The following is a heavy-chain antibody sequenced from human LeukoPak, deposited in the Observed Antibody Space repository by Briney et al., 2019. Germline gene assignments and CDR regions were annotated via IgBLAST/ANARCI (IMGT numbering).Heavy chain of an antibody. D-gene: IGHD4-17*01. V-gene: IGHV5-51*01. J-gene: IGHJ4*02. Sequence: GESLKISCQVSGYSFTSYWIAWVRQMPGKGLEWMGMIYPGDSDTRYSPSFQGQVTISADKSITTAYLQWSSLKASDTGMYYCARHKDYGDATLTDWGQGTLVTVSS. CDR3: ARHKDYGDATLTD. CDR1: GYSFTSYW. CDR2: IYPGDSDT.